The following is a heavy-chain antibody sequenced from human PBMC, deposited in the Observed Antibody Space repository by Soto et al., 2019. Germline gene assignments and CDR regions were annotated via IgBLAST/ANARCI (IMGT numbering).Heavy chain of an antibody. V-gene: IGHV3-30*03. Sequence: VGSLRLSCAASGFTFSSYGMHWVRQAPGKGLEWVAVISYDGSNKYYADSVKGRFTISRDNSKNTLYLQMNSLRAEDTAVYYCASTGRGVTTFNDGMDVWGQGTTVTVSS. CDR2: ISYDGSNK. D-gene: IGHD4-17*01. CDR3: ASTGRGVTTFNDGMDV. J-gene: IGHJ6*02. CDR1: GFTFSSYG.